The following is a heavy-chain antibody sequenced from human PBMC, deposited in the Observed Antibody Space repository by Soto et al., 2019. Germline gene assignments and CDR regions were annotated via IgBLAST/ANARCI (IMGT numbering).Heavy chain of an antibody. CDR2: LYYSGNT. CDR1: GASSSTYY. Sequence: SETMSVTWSVAGASSSTYYWGWIRKAPGKGMEWIGYLYYSGNTNYNPSLKSRVTMSVDTSKNHFYLTLSSATAADTAVYFCARGGSEGGLDVWGQGTTVTVSS. J-gene: IGHJ6*02. CDR3: ARGGSEGGLDV. V-gene: IGHV4-59*01. D-gene: IGHD3-10*01.